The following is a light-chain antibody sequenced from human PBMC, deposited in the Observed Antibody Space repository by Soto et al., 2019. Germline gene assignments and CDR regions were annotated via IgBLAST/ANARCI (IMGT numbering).Light chain of an antibody. J-gene: IGLJ3*02. Sequence: QSALTQPPSASGSPGQSVTISCTGTSSDVGGYNYVSWYQQYPGRATKLMIYEVTKRPSGVPDRFSGSKSGNTASLTVSGLHAEDEADYYGSSYAASNNFYFVFGGGTKVTVL. V-gene: IGLV2-8*01. CDR1: SSDVGGYNY. CDR2: EVT. CDR3: SSYAASNNFYFV.